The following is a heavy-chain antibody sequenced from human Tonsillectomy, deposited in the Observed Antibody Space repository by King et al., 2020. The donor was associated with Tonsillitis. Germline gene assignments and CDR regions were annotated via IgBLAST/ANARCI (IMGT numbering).Heavy chain of an antibody. CDR1: GFTFDDYA. Sequence: VQLVESGGGVVQPGGSLRLSCAASGFTFDDYAMHWVRQAPGKGLEWVSLISGDGGSTYYADSVKGRFTISRDNSRNSLYLQMNSLRTEDTALYYCAKAGLKLYCYYYYMDVWGQGTTVTVSS. J-gene: IGHJ6*03. V-gene: IGHV3-43*02. CDR3: AKAGLKLYCYYYYMDV. CDR2: ISGDGGST.